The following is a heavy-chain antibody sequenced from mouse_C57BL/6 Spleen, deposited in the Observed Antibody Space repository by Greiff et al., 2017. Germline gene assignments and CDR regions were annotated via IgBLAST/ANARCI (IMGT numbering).Heavy chain of an antibody. CDR3: ARSEGLRRNFDV. CDR2: IDPSDSYT. D-gene: IGHD2-4*01. V-gene: IGHV1-50*01. J-gene: IGHJ1*03. Sequence: QVQLKQPGAELVKPGASVKLSCKASGYTFTSYWMQWVKQRPGQGLEWIGEIDPSDSYTNYNQKFKGKATLTVDTSSSTAYMQLSSLTSEDSAVYYCARSEGLRRNFDVWGTGTTVTVSS. CDR1: GYTFTSYW.